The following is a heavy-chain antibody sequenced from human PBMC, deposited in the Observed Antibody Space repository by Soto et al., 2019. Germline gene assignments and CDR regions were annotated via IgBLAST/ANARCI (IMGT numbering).Heavy chain of an antibody. Sequence: HPVGSLRLSCAASGFTFNNYAMSWVRQAPGKGLEWVSAISANGQGIYYADSVKGRFIISRDSSKNTVFLHMDSLTAEDTAVYYCAKDRNYPRDQFHNWGQGTLVTVS. CDR1: GFTFNNYA. J-gene: IGHJ4*02. V-gene: IGHV3-23*01. CDR3: AKDRNYPRDQFHN. D-gene: IGHD1-7*01. CDR2: ISANGQGI.